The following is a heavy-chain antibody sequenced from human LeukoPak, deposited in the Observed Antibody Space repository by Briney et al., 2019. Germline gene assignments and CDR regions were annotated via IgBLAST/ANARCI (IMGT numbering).Heavy chain of an antibody. CDR2: ISYDGSNK. Sequence: PGGSLRLSCAASGFTFSSYGMHWVRQAPGKGLEWVAVISYDGSNKYYADSVKGRFTISRDNSKNTLYLQMNSLRAEDTAVYYCAKDQTYYYDSSGYYGYFDYWGQGTLVTVSS. CDR3: AKDQTYYYDSSGYYGYFDY. CDR1: GFTFSSYG. D-gene: IGHD3-22*01. V-gene: IGHV3-30*18. J-gene: IGHJ4*02.